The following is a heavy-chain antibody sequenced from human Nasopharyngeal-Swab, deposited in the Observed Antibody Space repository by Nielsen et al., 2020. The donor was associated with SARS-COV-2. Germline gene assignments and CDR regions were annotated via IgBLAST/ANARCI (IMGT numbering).Heavy chain of an antibody. Sequence: SLKISCAASGFTFDDYAMHWVRQAPGKGLEWVSGISWNSGSIGYADSVKGRFTISRDNAKNSLYLQMNSLRAEDTALYYCAKAPGGSLLFLFDYWGRGTLVTVSS. CDR3: AKAPGGSLLFLFDY. V-gene: IGHV3-9*01. J-gene: IGHJ4*02. CDR2: ISWNSGSI. D-gene: IGHD2-21*02. CDR1: GFTFDDYA.